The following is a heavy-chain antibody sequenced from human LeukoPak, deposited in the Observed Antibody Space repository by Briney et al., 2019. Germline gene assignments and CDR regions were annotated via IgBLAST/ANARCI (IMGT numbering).Heavy chain of an antibody. CDR3: AKDLGRYRNNFFDY. D-gene: IGHD1-26*01. Sequence: PSETLSLTCTVSGGSISSYYWSWIRQSPGKGLEWIGYIYYSGNTNYNPSLKSRVTISVDTSKNQFSLKLSSVTAADTAVYYCAKDLGRYRNNFFDYWGQGNLVTVSS. CDR2: IYYSGNT. J-gene: IGHJ4*02. V-gene: IGHV4-59*01. CDR1: GGSISSYY.